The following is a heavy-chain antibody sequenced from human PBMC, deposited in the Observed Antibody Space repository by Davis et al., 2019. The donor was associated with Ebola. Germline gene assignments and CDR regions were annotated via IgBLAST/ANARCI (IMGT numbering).Heavy chain of an antibody. V-gene: IGHV3-23*01. CDR3: ATSTTVPGRFDF. J-gene: IGHJ4*02. CDR2: FSGSGTYT. Sequence: GESLKISCAASGFTFSSYSMDWVRQAPGKGLEWVSAFSGSGTYTDYADSVTARFTISRDNSKNTLCLQMNSLRAEDTAAYFCATSTTVPGRFDFWGQGALVTVSS. CDR1: GFTFSSYS. D-gene: IGHD1-1*01.